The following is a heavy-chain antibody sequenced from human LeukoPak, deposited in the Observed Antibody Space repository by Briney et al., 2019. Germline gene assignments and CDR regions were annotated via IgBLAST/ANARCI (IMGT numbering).Heavy chain of an antibody. D-gene: IGHD1-26*01. CDR2: IYYSGGT. CDR1: GGSISSYY. CDR3: AREEEGAYFDY. J-gene: IGHJ4*02. V-gene: IGHV4-39*07. Sequence: SETLSLTCTVSGGSISSYYWGWIRQPPGKGLEWIGSIYYSGGTYYNPSLKSRVTISVDTSKNQFSLKLSSVTAADTAVYYCAREEEGAYFDYWGQGTLVTVSS.